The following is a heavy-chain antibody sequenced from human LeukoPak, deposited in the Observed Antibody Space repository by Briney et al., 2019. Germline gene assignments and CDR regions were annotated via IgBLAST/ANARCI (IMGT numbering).Heavy chain of an antibody. V-gene: IGHV4-39*01. CDR1: GVSISSSSYY. CDR2: IYYSGST. J-gene: IGHJ4*02. D-gene: IGHD3-10*01. Sequence: SETLCLACTVSGVSISSSSYYWGWIRQPQGKGLEWIGSIYYSGSTYYNPSLKSRVTISVDTSKNQFSLKLSSVTAADTAVYYCARQSLGLWFGEGSAGSPDYWGQGTLVTVSS. CDR3: ARQSLGLWFGEGSAGSPDY.